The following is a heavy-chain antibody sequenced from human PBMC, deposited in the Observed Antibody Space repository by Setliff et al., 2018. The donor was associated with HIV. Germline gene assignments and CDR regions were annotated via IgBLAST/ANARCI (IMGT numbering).Heavy chain of an antibody. CDR1: GLIFSSYE. J-gene: IGHJ4*01. V-gene: IGHV3-48*03. Sequence: PGGSLRLSCAASGLIFSSYEMNWVRQAPGKGLEWISFIGGHGSIIHYADSVKGRFTISRDNAKNSVYLQMHSLRVEDTAVYYCAAVPWGHSSLIIDHWGQGTTVTVSS. CDR2: IGGHGSII. CDR3: AAVPWGHSSLIIDH. D-gene: IGHD3-16*01.